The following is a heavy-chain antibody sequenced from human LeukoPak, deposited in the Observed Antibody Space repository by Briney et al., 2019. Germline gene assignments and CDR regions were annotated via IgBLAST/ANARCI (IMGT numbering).Heavy chain of an antibody. CDR3: ARSQDRDY. Sequence: PSETLSLTCTVSGGSISSYYWSWIRQPPGKGLEWIGYIYYSGSTNYNPSLKSRVTISVDTSKNQFSLKLSSVTAADTAVYYCARSQDRDYWGQGTLVTVSS. D-gene: IGHD3-22*01. CDR1: GGSISSYY. CDR2: IYYSGST. J-gene: IGHJ4*02. V-gene: IGHV4-59*01.